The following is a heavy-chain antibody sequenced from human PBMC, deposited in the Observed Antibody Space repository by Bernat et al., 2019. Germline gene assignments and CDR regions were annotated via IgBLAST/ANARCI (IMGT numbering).Heavy chain of an antibody. J-gene: IGHJ6*02. V-gene: IGHV1-2*04. CDR1: GYTFTGYY. CDR2: INPNSGGT. Sequence: QVQLVQSGAEVKKPGASVKVSCKASGYTFTGYYMHWVRQAPGQGLEWMGWINPNSGGTNYAQKFQGWVTMTRDTSTSTAYMELRSLRSDDTAVYYCARVIGGVLEWLRSYGMDVWGQGTTVTVSS. CDR3: ARVIGGVLEWLRSYGMDV. D-gene: IGHD3-3*01.